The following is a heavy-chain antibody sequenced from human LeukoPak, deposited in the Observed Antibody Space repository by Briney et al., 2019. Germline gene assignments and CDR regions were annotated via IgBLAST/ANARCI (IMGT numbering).Heavy chain of an antibody. D-gene: IGHD6-13*01. CDR1: GGSFSGYY. J-gene: IGHJ4*02. V-gene: IGHV4-34*01. Sequence: SETLSLTCAVYGGSFSGYYWSWIRQPPGKGLEWIGEINHSGSTNYNPSLKSRVTISVDTSKNQFSLKLSSVTAADTAVYYCARRIAAANFDYWGQGTLVTVSS. CDR3: ARRIAAANFDY. CDR2: INHSGST.